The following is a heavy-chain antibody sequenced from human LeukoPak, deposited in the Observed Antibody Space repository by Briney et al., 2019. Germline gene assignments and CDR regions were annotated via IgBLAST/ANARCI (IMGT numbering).Heavy chain of an antibody. CDR2: SRKKAQSYST. D-gene: IGHD3-16*01. CDR3: ARNNLGLDF. Sequence: PGGSLRLSCAASGFTLSDHHMEWVRQAPGKGLEWVGHSRKKAQSYSTEYAASVKGRFTISRDDSKNSLYVQMNSLQTEDTAMYYCARNNLGLDFWGQGTLVTVSS. CDR1: GFTLSDHH. V-gene: IGHV3-72*01. J-gene: IGHJ4*02.